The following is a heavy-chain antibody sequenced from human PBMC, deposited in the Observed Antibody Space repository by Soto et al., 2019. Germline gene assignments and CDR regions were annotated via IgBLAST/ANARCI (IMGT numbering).Heavy chain of an antibody. D-gene: IGHD4-17*01. V-gene: IGHV3-23*01. CDR1: GFTFSSYA. Sequence: GGSLRLSCAASGFTFSSYAMSWVRQAPGKGLEWVSAITSHADSVKGRFTISRDNARNTVHLQMYSLRAEDTGIYYCARGLRNYYGVDVWGQGTTVTVSS. CDR3: ARGLRNYYGVDV. J-gene: IGHJ6*02. CDR2: IT.